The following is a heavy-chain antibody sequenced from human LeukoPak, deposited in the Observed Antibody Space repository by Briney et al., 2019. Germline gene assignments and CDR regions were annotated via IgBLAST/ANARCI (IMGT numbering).Heavy chain of an antibody. V-gene: IGHV3-23*01. Sequence: HPGGSLRLSCAASGFTFSSYAMSWVRQAPGKGLEWVSAISGSGGSTYYADSVKGRFTISRDNSKNTLYLQMNSLRAEDTAVYYCAKDPGGGSYYFYFDYWGQGTLVTVSS. CDR1: GFTFSSYA. D-gene: IGHD1-26*01. CDR2: ISGSGGST. J-gene: IGHJ4*02. CDR3: AKDPGGGSYYFYFDY.